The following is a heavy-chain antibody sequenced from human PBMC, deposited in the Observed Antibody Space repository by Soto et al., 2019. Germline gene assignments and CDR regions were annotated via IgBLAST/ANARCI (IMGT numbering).Heavy chain of an antibody. CDR2: IIPIFGTA. D-gene: IGHD6-19*01. CDR3: ARYREPGIAVAGLDY. J-gene: IGHJ4*02. V-gene: IGHV1-69*13. Sequence: ASVKVSCKASGGTFSSYAISWVRQAPGQGLEWMGGIIPIFGTANYAQKFQGRVTITADESTSTAYMELSSLRSEDTAVYYCARYREPGIAVAGLDYWGQGTLVTVSS. CDR1: GGTFSSYA.